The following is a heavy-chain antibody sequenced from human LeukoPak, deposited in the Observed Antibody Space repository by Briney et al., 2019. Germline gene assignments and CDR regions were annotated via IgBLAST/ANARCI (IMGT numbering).Heavy chain of an antibody. D-gene: IGHD7-27*01. CDR2: INPNSGGT. CDR3: ARVFSLPGDQRNAFDI. J-gene: IGHJ3*02. CDR1: GSTFTGYY. V-gene: IGHV1-2*02. Sequence: ASVKLSCTSSGSTFTGYYMHWMRQAPRQGLEWMGWINPNSGGTNYAQKFQGRVTMSRDTSISTAYMQLSRLRSDDTAVYYCARVFSLPGDQRNAFDIWGQGTMVTVSS.